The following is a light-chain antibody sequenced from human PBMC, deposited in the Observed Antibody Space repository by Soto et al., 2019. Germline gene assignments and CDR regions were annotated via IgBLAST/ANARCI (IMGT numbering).Light chain of an antibody. CDR3: SSYTSSSTLV. V-gene: IGLV2-14*01. CDR1: SSDVGGYNY. CDR2: EVS. Sequence: QSALTQPASVSGSPGQSITISRTGTSSDVGGYNYVSWYQQHPGKAPKLMIYEVSNRPSGVSNRFSGSKSGNTASLTISGLQAEDEADYYCSSYTSSSTLVFGIGTKVTVL. J-gene: IGLJ1*01.